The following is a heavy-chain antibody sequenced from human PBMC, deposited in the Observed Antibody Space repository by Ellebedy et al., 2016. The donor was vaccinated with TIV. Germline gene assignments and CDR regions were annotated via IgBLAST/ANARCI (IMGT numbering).Heavy chain of an antibody. Sequence: ASVKVSCKTSGYVFTAYYIHWVRQAPGQGLAWMGWINPDSGGTNLPQKFQGRVTMTRDTSVNTAYMELTRLQSDDTAVYYCARVLRATSGMDVWGKGTTVIVSP. V-gene: IGHV1-2*02. J-gene: IGHJ6*04. CDR1: GYVFTAYY. D-gene: IGHD4/OR15-4a*01. CDR2: INPDSGGT. CDR3: ARVLRATSGMDV.